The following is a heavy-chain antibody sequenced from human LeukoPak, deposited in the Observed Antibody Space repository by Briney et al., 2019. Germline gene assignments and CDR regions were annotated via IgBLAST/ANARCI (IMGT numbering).Heavy chain of an antibody. Sequence: GGSLRLSCAASGFTFSSYGMSWVRQAPGKGLEWVSAISGSGGSTYYADSVKGRFTISRDNSKNTLYLQMNSLRAEDTAVYYCAKDGLRYFDWLLDGHYFDYWGQGTLVTVSS. CDR1: GFTFSSYG. V-gene: IGHV3-23*01. CDR2: ISGSGGST. CDR3: AKDGLRYFDWLLDGHYFDY. J-gene: IGHJ4*02. D-gene: IGHD3-9*01.